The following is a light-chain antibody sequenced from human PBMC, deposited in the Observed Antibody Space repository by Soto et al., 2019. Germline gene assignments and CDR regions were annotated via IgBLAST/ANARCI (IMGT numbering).Light chain of an antibody. J-gene: IGKJ1*01. Sequence: EIVLTQSPGTLSLSPGERATLSCRASQSVGSSYLAWYQQKSGQAPRLLIYGASSRATGIPDRISGSGSGTDFTLTISRLEPEDFAVYYCQQHGASPRTFGQGTKVEIK. CDR3: QQHGASPRT. V-gene: IGKV3-20*01. CDR1: QSVGSSY. CDR2: GAS.